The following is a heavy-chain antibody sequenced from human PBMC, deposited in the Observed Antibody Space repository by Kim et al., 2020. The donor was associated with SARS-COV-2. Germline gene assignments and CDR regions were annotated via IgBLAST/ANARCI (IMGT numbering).Heavy chain of an antibody. Sequence: KGRVTISRDNSKNRLYLQMNSLRAEDTAVYYCSKERSAYYYDRSGYPLGYWGQGTLVTVSS. J-gene: IGHJ4*02. D-gene: IGHD3-22*01. CDR3: SKERSAYYYDRSGYPLGY. V-gene: IGHV3-30*02.